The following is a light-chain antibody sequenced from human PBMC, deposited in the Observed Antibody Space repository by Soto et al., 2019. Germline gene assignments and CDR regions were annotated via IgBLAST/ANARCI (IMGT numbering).Light chain of an antibody. V-gene: IGLV2-23*01. CDR3: CSYAGSRTYV. Sequence: QSALTQTASVSGPLGQSIVISCTGSSSDIGSYDLVSWYQQYPGKAPKVVIFEGTKRPSGVSNRFSGSKSGNTASLTISGLQTEDEADYDCCSYAGSRTYVFGAGTKVTVL. CDR1: SSDIGSYDL. J-gene: IGLJ1*01. CDR2: EGT.